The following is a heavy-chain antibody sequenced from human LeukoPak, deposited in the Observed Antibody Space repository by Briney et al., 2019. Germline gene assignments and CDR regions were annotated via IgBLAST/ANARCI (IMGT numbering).Heavy chain of an antibody. CDR1: GVTFSSNW. V-gene: IGHV3-7*03. J-gene: IGHJ4*02. Sequence: QPGGSLRLSCAASGVTFSSNWMSWVRQAPGKGLEWVAGINQDGSEKYYVDSVKGRFTISRDNAKNSLYLQMNSLRAEDTALYYCAKDVGPATNYFFDYWGQGTQVTVSS. CDR2: INQDGSEK. CDR3: AKDVGPATNYFFDY. D-gene: IGHD5-24*01.